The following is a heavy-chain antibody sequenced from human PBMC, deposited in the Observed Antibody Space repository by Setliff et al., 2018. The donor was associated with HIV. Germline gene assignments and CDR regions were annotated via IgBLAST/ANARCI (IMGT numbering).Heavy chain of an antibody. J-gene: IGHJ3*01. CDR3: ARSITMVRGSVMTGGAFDV. CDR1: GYFINSGYY. D-gene: IGHD3-10*01. V-gene: IGHV4-38-2*02. Sequence: SETLSLTCIVSGYFINSGYYWGWVRQPPGKGLEWIGSVYHSGSTYYKPSLKSRLTMSVDTSKNKLSLKLTSVTAADTAKYYCARSITMVRGSVMTGGAFDVWGQGAKVTVSS. CDR2: VYHSGST.